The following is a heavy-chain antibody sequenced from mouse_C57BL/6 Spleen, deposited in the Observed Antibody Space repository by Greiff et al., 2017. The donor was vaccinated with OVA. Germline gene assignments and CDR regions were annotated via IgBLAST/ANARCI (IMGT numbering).Heavy chain of an antibody. D-gene: IGHD1-1*01. V-gene: IGHV5-4*01. Sequence: EVQGVESGGGLVKPGGSLKLSCAASGFTFSSYAMSWVRQTPEKRLEWVATISDGGSYTYYPDNVKGRFTISIDNAKNNLYLQMSHLKSEDTAMYYCAREFITTVVAPFAYWGQGTLVTVSA. J-gene: IGHJ3*01. CDR1: GFTFSSYA. CDR2: ISDGGSYT. CDR3: AREFITTVVAPFAY.